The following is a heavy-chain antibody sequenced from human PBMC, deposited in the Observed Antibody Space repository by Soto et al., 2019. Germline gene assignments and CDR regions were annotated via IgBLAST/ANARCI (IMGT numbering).Heavy chain of an antibody. CDR2: IIPILGIA. D-gene: IGHD1-26*01. J-gene: IGHJ3*02. CDR1: GGTFSSYT. Sequence: SVKVSCTASGGTFSSYTISWVRQAPGQGLEWMGRIIPILGIANYAQKFQGRVTITADKSTSTAYMELSSLRSEDTAVYYCARGLVGAMYVVDDAFDIWGQGTMVTV. V-gene: IGHV1-69*02. CDR3: ARGLVGAMYVVDDAFDI.